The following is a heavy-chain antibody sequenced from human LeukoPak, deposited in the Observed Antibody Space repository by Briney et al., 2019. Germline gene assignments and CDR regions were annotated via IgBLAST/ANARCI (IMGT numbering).Heavy chain of an antibody. J-gene: IGHJ4*02. CDR2: IIPIFGTA. Sequence: EASVKVSCKASGGTFSSYAISWVRQAPGQGLEWMGGIIPIFGTANYAQKFQGRVTITADESTSTAYMELCSLRSEDTAVYYCAAGVDYDTNFDYWGQGTLVTVSS. D-gene: IGHD3-9*01. CDR3: AAGVDYDTNFDY. V-gene: IGHV1-69*13. CDR1: GGTFSSYA.